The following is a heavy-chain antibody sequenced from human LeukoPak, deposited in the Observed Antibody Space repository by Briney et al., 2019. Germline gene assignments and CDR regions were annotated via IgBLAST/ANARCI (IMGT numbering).Heavy chain of an antibody. CDR2: IYYSGGT. D-gene: IGHD3-22*01. J-gene: IGHJ3*02. CDR3: ARALYYYDSSGYYFDAFDI. Sequence: SEILSLTCTVSGGSISSYYWSWIRQPPGKGLEWIGYIYYSGGTNYNPSLKSRVTISVDTSKNQFPLKLSSVTAADTAVYYCARALYYYDSSGYYFDAFDIWGQGTMVTVSS. CDR1: GGSISSYY. V-gene: IGHV4-59*01.